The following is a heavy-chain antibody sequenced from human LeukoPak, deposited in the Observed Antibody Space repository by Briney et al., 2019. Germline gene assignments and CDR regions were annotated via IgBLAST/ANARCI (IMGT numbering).Heavy chain of an antibody. CDR1: GGTFSSYA. D-gene: IGHD3-3*01. V-gene: IGHV1-69*13. Sequence: SVKVSCKASGGTFSSYAISWVRQAPGQGLEWMGGIIPIFGAANYAQKFQGRVTITADESTSTAYMELSSLRSEDTAVYYCASRVVIDRYFDYWGQGTLVTVSS. CDR2: IIPIFGAA. CDR3: ASRVVIDRYFDY. J-gene: IGHJ4*02.